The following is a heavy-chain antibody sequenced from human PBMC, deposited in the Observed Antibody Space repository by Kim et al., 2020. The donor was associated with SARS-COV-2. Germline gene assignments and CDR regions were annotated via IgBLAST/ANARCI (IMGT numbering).Heavy chain of an antibody. CDR2: IKSKTDGGTT. Sequence: GGSLRLSCAASGFTFSNAWMSWVRQAPGKGLEWVGRIKSKTDGGTTDYAAPVKGRFTISRDDSKNTLYLQMNSLKTEDTAVYYCTTARRVYCSGGSCSNWFDPWGQGTLVTVSS. CDR1: GFTFSNAW. V-gene: IGHV3-15*01. CDR3: TTARRVYCSGGSCSNWFDP. D-gene: IGHD2-15*01. J-gene: IGHJ5*02.